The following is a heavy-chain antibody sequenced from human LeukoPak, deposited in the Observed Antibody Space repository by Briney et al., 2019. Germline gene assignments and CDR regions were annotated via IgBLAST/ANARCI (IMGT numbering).Heavy chain of an antibody. CDR3: ARPTRIAAAGPFDY. CDR1: GYSFTSYW. D-gene: IGHD6-13*01. V-gene: IGHV5-51*01. J-gene: IGHJ4*02. CDR2: IYPGDSDT. Sequence: GESLKISCKGSGYSFTSYWIGWVRQVPGKGLEWMGIIYPGDSDTRYNPPFQGQVTISADKSISTAYLQWSSLKASDTAMYYCARPTRIAAAGPFDYWGQGSLVTVSS.